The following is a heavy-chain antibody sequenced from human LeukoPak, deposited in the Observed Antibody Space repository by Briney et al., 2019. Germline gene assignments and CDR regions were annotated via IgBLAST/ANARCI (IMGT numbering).Heavy chain of an antibody. CDR2: FDPEDGET. CDR3: AYRAREDDSPFDY. D-gene: IGHD3-22*01. V-gene: IGHV1-24*01. CDR1: GYTLTELS. Sequence: GASVNVSCKVSGYTLTELSMHWVRQAPGKGLEWMGGFDPEDGETIYAQKFQGRVTMTEDASTDTAYMELSSLRSEDTAVYYCAYRAREDDSPFDYWGQGTLVTVSS. J-gene: IGHJ4*02.